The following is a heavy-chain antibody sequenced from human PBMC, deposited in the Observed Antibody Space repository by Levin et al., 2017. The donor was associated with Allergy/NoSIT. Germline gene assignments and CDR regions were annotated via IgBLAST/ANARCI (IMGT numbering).Heavy chain of an antibody. V-gene: IGHV3-23*01. CDR1: GFTFSSYA. CDR3: AKADRGYSYGPDY. Sequence: ETLSLTCAASGFTFSSYAMSWVRQAPGKGLEWVSAISGSGGSTYYADSVKGRFTISRDNSKNTLYLQMNSLRAEDTAVYYCAKADRGYSYGPDYWGQGTLVTVSS. CDR2: ISGSGGST. J-gene: IGHJ4*02. D-gene: IGHD5-18*01.